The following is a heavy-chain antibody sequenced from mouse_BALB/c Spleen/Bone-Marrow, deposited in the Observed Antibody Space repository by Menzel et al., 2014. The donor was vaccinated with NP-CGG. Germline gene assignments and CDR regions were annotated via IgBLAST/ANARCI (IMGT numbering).Heavy chain of an antibody. J-gene: IGHJ3*01. CDR1: GFDFSSYW. V-gene: IGHV4-1*02. Sequence: EVQLQQSGGGLVQPGGSLKLSCAASGFDFSSYWMSWARRAPGKGLEWIGEINPDSNTINYTPSLKDKFIISRDNAKNTLYLQMSKVRSEDTALYYCARLGYYGWFAYWGQGTLVTVSA. CDR3: ARLGYYGWFAY. D-gene: IGHD2-3*01. CDR2: INPDSNTI.